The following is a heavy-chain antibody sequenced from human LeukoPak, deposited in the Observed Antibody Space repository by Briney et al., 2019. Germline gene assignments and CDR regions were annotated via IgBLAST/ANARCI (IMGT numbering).Heavy chain of an antibody. D-gene: IGHD3-10*01. CDR3: AKAGGTYYPDHFDP. Sequence: GGSLRLSCAASGFTFSSFGMHWVRQAPGKGLEWVTFIRYDGSHKYYADSVKGRFTISRDNSNNTLYMQMDSLRIEDTAVYYCAKAGGTYYPDHFDPWGQGTLVTVSS. CDR1: GFTFSSFG. V-gene: IGHV3-30*02. J-gene: IGHJ5*02. CDR2: IRYDGSHK.